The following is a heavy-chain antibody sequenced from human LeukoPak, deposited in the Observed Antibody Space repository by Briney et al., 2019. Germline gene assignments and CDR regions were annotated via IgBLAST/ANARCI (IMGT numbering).Heavy chain of an antibody. D-gene: IGHD5/OR15-5a*01. CDR3: ASRRAYHVYGY. V-gene: IGHV4-38-2*01. Sequence: SEPLSLTCAVSGYSISSGYYWGWIRPPPGKGLEWIGSIYYTGSTYYNSSLKSRATISVDTSKNQFSLNLSSVTAADTAVYYCASRRAYHVYGYWGQGTLVTVSS. CDR1: GYSISSGYY. J-gene: IGHJ4*02. CDR2: IYYTGST.